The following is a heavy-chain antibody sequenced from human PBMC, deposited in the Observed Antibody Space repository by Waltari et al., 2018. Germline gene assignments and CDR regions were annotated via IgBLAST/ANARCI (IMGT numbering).Heavy chain of an antibody. Sequence: GKGLEWIGEINHSGSTNYNPSLKSRVTISVDTSKNQFSLKLSSVTGADTAVYYCARGVRRLAAAGTRAYYYGMDVWGQGTTVTVSS. J-gene: IGHJ6*02. V-gene: IGHV4-34*01. CDR2: INHSGST. CDR3: ARGVRRLAAAGTRAYYYGMDV. D-gene: IGHD6-13*01.